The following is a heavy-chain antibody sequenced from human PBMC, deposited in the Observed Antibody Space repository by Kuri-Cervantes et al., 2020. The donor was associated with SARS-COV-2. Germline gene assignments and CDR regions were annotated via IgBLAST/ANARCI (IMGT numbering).Heavy chain of an antibody. D-gene: IGHD3-10*01. CDR1: GFTFSDYA. V-gene: IGHV3-23*01. CDR2: VSSSGFGT. J-gene: IGHJ4*02. CDR3: AKEGLRGVRPSGYFDY. Sequence: GESLKISCAASGFTFSDYAMTWVRQAPGKGLEWVSAVSSSGFGTFYADSVQGRFTISRDNSKNTLYLQMNSLRAEDTAVYYCAKEGLRGVRPSGYFDYWGQGTLVTVSS.